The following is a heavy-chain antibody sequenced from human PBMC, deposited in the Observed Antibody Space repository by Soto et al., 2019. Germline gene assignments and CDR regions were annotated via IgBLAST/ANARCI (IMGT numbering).Heavy chain of an antibody. CDR3: ARGVSVFGLVSRFWFDL. D-gene: IGHD3-3*01. J-gene: IGHJ5*02. Sequence: SETLSLTCTVSGGSISSGDYSWSWVRQSPGKGLEWIGHIYNSGITYYNPSHKSRVVISIDTSRNQFSLRLNSLTAADRAVYFCARGVSVFGLVSRFWFDLWGQGTVVTLAS. CDR2: IYNSGIT. CDR1: GGSISSGDYS. V-gene: IGHV4-30-4*01.